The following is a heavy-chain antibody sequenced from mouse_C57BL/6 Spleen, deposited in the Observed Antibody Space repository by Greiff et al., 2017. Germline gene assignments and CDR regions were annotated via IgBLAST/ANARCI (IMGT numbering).Heavy chain of an antibody. CDR1: GFTFSSYG. Sequence: EVKLVESGGDLVKPGGSLKLSCAASGFTFSSYGMSWVRQTPDKRLEWVATISSGGSYTYYPDSVKGRFTISRDNAKNTLYLKMSSLKSEDTAMYYCARHYYYGSKGYFDVWGTGTTVTVSS. D-gene: IGHD1-1*01. CDR3: ARHYYYGSKGYFDV. J-gene: IGHJ1*03. CDR2: ISSGGSYT. V-gene: IGHV5-6*01.